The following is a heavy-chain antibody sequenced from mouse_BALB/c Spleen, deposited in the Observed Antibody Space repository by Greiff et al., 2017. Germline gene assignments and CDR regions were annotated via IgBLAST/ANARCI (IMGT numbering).Heavy chain of an antibody. Sequence: QVQLQQSGAELMKPGASVKISCKATGYTFSSYWIEWVKQRPGHGLEWIGEILPGSGSTNYNEKFKGKATLTADKSSSTAYMQLSSLASEDSAVYYCARSDYYGSSYENFDYWGQGTTLTVSS. CDR3: ARSDYYGSSYENFDY. J-gene: IGHJ2*01. V-gene: IGHV1-9*01. D-gene: IGHD1-1*01. CDR2: ILPGSGST. CDR1: GYTFSSYW.